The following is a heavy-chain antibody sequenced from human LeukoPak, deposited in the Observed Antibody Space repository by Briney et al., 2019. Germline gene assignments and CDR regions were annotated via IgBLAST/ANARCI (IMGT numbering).Heavy chain of an antibody. CDR2: IYSSGST. Sequence: SETLSLTCTISGGSISSYYWSWIRQPAGKGLEWIGRIYSSGSTNYNPTLKSRVTMSVDTSQNQFSLKVSSVTAADTAVYYCARGYNWASPTRNFYYMDVWGKGTTVTVSS. CDR3: ARGYNWASPTRNFYYMDV. J-gene: IGHJ6*03. V-gene: IGHV4-4*07. D-gene: IGHD1-20*01. CDR1: GGSISSYY.